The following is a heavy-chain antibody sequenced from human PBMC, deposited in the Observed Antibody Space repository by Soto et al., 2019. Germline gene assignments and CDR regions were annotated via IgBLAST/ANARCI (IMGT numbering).Heavy chain of an antibody. V-gene: IGHV4-59*01. CDR3: ARDGSQGYI. Sequence: SETLSLTCTVSVGSISSYYWSWIRQPPGKGLEWIGYIYYSGSTNYNPSLKSRVTISVDTSKNQFSLKLSSVTAADTAVYYCARDGSQGYIWGQGTTVTVS. CDR1: VGSISSYY. CDR2: IYYSGST. J-gene: IGHJ6*02. D-gene: IGHD1-1*01.